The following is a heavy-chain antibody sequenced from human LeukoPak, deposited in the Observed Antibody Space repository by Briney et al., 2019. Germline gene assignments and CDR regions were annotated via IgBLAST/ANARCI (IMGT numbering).Heavy chain of an antibody. D-gene: IGHD2-15*01. J-gene: IGHJ4*02. Sequence: ASVMVSCKASGGTFSSYASSWVRQAPGQGLEWMGGIIPIFGTANYAQKFQGRVTITTDESMSTAYMELSSLRAEDTAVYYCARASPLGYCSGSSCYSGYFAYWGQGTLVTVSS. CDR3: ARASPLGYCSGSSCYSGYFAY. CDR2: IIPIFGTA. CDR1: GGTFSSYA. V-gene: IGHV1-69*05.